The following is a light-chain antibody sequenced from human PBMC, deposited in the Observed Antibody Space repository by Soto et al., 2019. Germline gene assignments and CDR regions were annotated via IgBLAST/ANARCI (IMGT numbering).Light chain of an antibody. V-gene: IGLV2-11*01. CDR2: DVT. J-gene: IGLJ1*01. CDR1: SSGVGANNY. Sequence: QSALTEPRSVSGSPGQSVTISCTGTSSGVGANNYVSWYQQHPGRAPKLMIYDVTKRPSGVPDRFSGTKSGNTASLTISGLQAEDEGDYYCCSWGDISLFGTGTKLTVL. CDR3: CSWGDISL.